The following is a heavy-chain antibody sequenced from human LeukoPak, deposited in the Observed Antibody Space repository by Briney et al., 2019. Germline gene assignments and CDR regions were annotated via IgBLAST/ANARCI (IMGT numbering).Heavy chain of an antibody. CDR1: GGTFSSYA. CDR3: AREGLSVDTAMVVFDY. J-gene: IGHJ4*02. Sequence: SVKVSCKASGGTFSSYAISWVRQAPGQGLEWMGRIIPIFGLAKYAQKFQGRVTITADKSTSTAYMELSSLRSEDTAVYYCAREGLSVDTAMVVFDYWGQGTLVTVSS. CDR2: IIPIFGLA. V-gene: IGHV1-69*04. D-gene: IGHD5-18*01.